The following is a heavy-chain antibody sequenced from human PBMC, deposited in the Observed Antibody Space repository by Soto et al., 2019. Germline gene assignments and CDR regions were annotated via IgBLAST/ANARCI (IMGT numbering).Heavy chain of an antibody. CDR3: ARSVVPYYWYFDL. V-gene: IGHV1-69*02. CDR1: GGTFSSYT. D-gene: IGHD2-21*01. Sequence: QVQLVQSGAEVKKPGSSVKVSCKASGGTFSSYTISWVRQAPGQGLEWMGRIIPILGIANYAQKFQGRVTITADKSTSTAYRGLSSLRSEDTAVYYCARSVVPYYWYFDLWGRGTLVTVSS. CDR2: IIPILGIA. J-gene: IGHJ2*01.